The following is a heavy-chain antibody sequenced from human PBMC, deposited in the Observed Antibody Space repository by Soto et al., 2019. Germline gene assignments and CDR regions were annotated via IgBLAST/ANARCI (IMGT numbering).Heavy chain of an antibody. CDR2: VYHSGTP. V-gene: IGHV4-4*02. CDR3: RSSTNKTGLYSYFDL. D-gene: IGHD6-13*01. CDR1: GGSINSSDW. Sequence: QVQLQESGPGLVKPSGTLSLTCAVSGGSINSSDWWSWVRQPPGKGLEWIGEVYHSGTPNYNPSHKSPLPRSLDKSKKQFSLKLSSVTAADAAVYYCRSSTNKTGLYSYFDLWGRGTLVTVSS. J-gene: IGHJ2*01.